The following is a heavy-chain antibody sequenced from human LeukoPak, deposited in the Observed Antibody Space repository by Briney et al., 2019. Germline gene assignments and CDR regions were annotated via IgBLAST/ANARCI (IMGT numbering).Heavy chain of an antibody. CDR1: GFTFSSYS. D-gene: IGHD3-10*01. J-gene: IGHJ6*02. CDR3: AKLTSASGAYGVDV. V-gene: IGHV3-23*01. CDR2: ISGSGGSK. Sequence: GGSLRLSCAASGFTFSSYSMNWVRQAPGKGLEWVSTISGSGGSKHYADSVEGRFTISRDNSKNTVYLQMNSLRAEDTAIYYCAKLTSASGAYGVDVWGQGTTVTVSS.